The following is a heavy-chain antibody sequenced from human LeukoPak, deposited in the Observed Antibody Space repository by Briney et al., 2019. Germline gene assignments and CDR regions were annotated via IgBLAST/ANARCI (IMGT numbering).Heavy chain of an antibody. Sequence: PGGSLRLSCAASGFTFSSYAMSWVRQAPGKGLEWVSTISGSGGGGTTYYADSVKGRFTISRDNSKNTLHLQMNSLRAEDTAVYYCARDQYSYAHAAHWGQGTLVTVSS. J-gene: IGHJ4*02. CDR3: ARDQYSYAHAAH. CDR2: ISGSGGGGTT. CDR1: GFTFSSYA. V-gene: IGHV3-23*01. D-gene: IGHD5-18*01.